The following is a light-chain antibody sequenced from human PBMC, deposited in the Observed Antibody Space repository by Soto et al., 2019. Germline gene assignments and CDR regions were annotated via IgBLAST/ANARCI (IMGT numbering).Light chain of an antibody. CDR1: QGISNW. CDR2: AAS. Sequence: DIQMTQSTSSVSSSVGDTVTITCRASQGISNWLAWYQQKPGKAPNLLIYAASPLQSGVPSRFRGSGSGSDFTLTISSLQPEDFATSYCQQGDSFPIAFGQGTRLEIK. CDR3: QQGDSFPIA. V-gene: IGKV1-12*01. J-gene: IGKJ5*01.